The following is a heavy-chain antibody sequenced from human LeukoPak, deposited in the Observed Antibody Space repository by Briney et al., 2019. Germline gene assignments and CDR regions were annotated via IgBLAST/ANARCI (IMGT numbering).Heavy chain of an antibody. V-gene: IGHV1-69*01. CDR1: GGTFSSYA. CDR3: AREPHHYMDV. Sequence: ASVKVSCKASGGTFSSYAISWVRQAPGQGLEWMGGIIPIFGTANYAQKFQGRVTITADESTSTAYMELSSLRSEDTAVYYCAREPHHYMDVWGKGTTVTVSS. CDR2: IIPIFGTA. J-gene: IGHJ6*03.